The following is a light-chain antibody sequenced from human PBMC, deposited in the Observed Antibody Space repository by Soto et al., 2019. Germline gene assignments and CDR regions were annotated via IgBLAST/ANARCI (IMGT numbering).Light chain of an antibody. V-gene: IGKV3-15*01. CDR2: GAS. CDR3: QQRSNWPPLT. J-gene: IGKJ4*01. CDR1: QTINNN. Sequence: VMTQAPATLSVSPGERVTLSCRASQTINNNVAWYQLKDGQVPRLLIYGASTRAADVPARFSGGGSGTEFTLTISSLQSEDFAVYYCQQRSNWPPLTFGGGTKVDIK.